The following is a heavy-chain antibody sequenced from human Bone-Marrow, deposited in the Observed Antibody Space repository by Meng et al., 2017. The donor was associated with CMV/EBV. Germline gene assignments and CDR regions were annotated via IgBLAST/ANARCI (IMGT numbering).Heavy chain of an antibody. CDR2: INPSGGST. D-gene: IGHD1-1*01. V-gene: IGHV1-46*01. Sequence: ASVKVSCKASGYTFTSYDINWVRQAPGQGLEWMGIINPSGGSTSYAQKFQGRVTMTRDTSTSTVYMELSSLRSEDTAVYYCARVTGTVRSYWYFDLWGRGTLVTVSS. CDR3: ARVTGTVRSYWYFDL. J-gene: IGHJ2*01. CDR1: GYTFTSYD.